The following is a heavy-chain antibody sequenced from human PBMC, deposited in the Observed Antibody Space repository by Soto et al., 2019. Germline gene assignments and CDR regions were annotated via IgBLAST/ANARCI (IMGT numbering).Heavy chain of an antibody. CDR1: GTRFSNYV. J-gene: IGHJ4*02. D-gene: IGHD2-2*02. V-gene: IGHV1-69*06. CDR2: IIPIFNTT. Sequence: QVQLVQSGAEVKTPGSSLKVSCTVSGTRFSNYVISWVRQAPVQGLEWLGRIIPIFNTTQYPQKLQGRVTITADNYTNTASLELSSLRFDDTAVYYCAREGRGKKAGYNGLVSLGYWGQGTPVTISS. CDR3: AREGRGKKAGYNGLVSLGY.